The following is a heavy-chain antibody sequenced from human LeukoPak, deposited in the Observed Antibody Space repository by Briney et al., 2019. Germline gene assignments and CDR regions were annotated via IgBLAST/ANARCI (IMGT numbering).Heavy chain of an antibody. CDR1: GFSFNSYT. V-gene: IGHV3-21*01. Sequence: GGSVRLSCLASGFSFNSYTMNWVREAPGKGLEWVSTISPVSSYTWYAESVKGRFTISRDNPKNSLYLQMDSLRAEDTAVYYCVRDVSRRIGMDVWGQGTTVSVSS. CDR3: VRDVSRRIGMDV. J-gene: IGHJ6*02. CDR2: ISPVSSYT. D-gene: IGHD2/OR15-2a*01.